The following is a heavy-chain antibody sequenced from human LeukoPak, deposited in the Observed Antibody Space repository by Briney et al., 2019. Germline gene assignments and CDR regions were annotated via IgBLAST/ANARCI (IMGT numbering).Heavy chain of an antibody. CDR1: GGSISSSRYY. CDR2: IYYSGST. D-gene: IGHD6-19*01. CDR3: ARDSVAGSLRAFDI. Sequence: SETLSLTCTVSGGSISSSRYYWGWIRQPPGKGLEWIGSIYYSGSTYYNPSLKSRVTISVDTSKNQFSLKLSSVTAADTAVYYCARDSVAGSLRAFDIWGQGTMVTVSS. V-gene: IGHV4-39*07. J-gene: IGHJ3*02.